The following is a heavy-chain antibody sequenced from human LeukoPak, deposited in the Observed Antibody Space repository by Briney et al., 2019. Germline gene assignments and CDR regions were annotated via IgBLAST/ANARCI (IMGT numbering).Heavy chain of an antibody. V-gene: IGHV3-23*01. Sequence: HPGGSLRLSCAASGFTFSRYPMSWVRQAPGKGLEWVSGISGSGGTTYSADSVKGRFTISRDNSKNTLHLQMNSLRAEDTAVYYCAKRGPTNEDYYYYAMDVWGQGTTVTVSS. CDR2: ISGSGGTT. D-gene: IGHD1-1*01. CDR1: GFTFSRYP. CDR3: AKRGPTNEDYYYYAMDV. J-gene: IGHJ6*02.